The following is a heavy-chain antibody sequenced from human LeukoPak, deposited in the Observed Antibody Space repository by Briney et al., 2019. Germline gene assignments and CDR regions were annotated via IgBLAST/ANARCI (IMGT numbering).Heavy chain of an antibody. D-gene: IGHD6-13*01. CDR3: ARGTIAADDFYYMDV. J-gene: IGHJ6*03. Sequence: SSETLSLTCTVSGASINIGTYFWSWIRQPAGKGLEWIGRMYTSGSTNYNPSLKSRVIISLDTSKNQFSLRLSSVTAADTAVYYCARGTIAADDFYYMDVWGKGTTVTISS. V-gene: IGHV4-61*02. CDR1: GASINIGTYF. CDR2: MYTSGST.